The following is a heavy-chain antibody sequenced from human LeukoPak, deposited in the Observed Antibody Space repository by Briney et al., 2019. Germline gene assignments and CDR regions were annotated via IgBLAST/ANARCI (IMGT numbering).Heavy chain of an antibody. J-gene: IGHJ3*02. CDR2: IRYDGGNK. Sequence: PGGSLRLSCAASGFTFSSYGMHWVRQAPGKGLEWVAFIRYDGGNKYYADSVKGRFTISRDNSKNTLYLQMNSLRAEDMALYYCAKAQKSYYDSSGYSPAGAFDIWGQGTMASVSS. V-gene: IGHV3-30*02. CDR1: GFTFSSYG. CDR3: AKAQKSYYDSSGYSPAGAFDI. D-gene: IGHD3-22*01.